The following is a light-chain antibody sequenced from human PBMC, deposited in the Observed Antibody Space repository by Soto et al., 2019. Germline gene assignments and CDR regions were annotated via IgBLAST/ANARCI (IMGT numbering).Light chain of an antibody. CDR3: QQSYSSSWT. V-gene: IGKV1-39*01. CDR2: AAS. CDR1: QRISSY. J-gene: IGKJ1*01. Sequence: DIQMTQSPSSLSASVGDTVTITCRASQRISSYLNWYQQKPGKAPNLLIYAASSLQSGVPSRFSGSGSGTDFTLTISSLQPEDFATYYCQQSYSSSWTFGQGTTVEIK.